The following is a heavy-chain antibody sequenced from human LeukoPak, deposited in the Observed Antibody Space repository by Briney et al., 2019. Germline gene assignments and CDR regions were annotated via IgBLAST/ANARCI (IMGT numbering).Heavy chain of an antibody. J-gene: IGHJ6*03. CDR1: GGSFSGYY. D-gene: IGHD6-13*01. V-gene: IGHV4-34*01. Sequence: PSETLSLTCAVYGGSFSGYYWSWIRQPPGKGLEWIGEINHSGSTNYNPSLKSRVTISVDTSKNQFSLKLSSVTAADTAVYYCARKGVGSSWAYYYYYMDVWGKGTTVTVSS. CDR2: INHSGST. CDR3: ARKGVGSSWAYYYYYMDV.